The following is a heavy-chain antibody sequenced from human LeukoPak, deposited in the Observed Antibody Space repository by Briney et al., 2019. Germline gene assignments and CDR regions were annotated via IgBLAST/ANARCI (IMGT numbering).Heavy chain of an antibody. CDR1: GFTFSSYS. J-gene: IGHJ4*02. V-gene: IGHV3-21*01. CDR2: ISSSSSYI. CDR3: ARDRYYDFWSGSPFDY. D-gene: IGHD3-3*01. Sequence: GGSLRLSCAASGFTFSSYSMNWVRQAPGKGLEWVSSISSSSSYIYYADSVKGRFTISRDNAKNSLYLQMNSLRAEDTAVYCCARDRYYDFWSGSPFDYWGQGTLVTVSS.